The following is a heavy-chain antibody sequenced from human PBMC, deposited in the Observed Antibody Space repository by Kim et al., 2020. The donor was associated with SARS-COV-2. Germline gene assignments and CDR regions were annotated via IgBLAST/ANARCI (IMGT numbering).Heavy chain of an antibody. V-gene: IGHV4-31*03. CDR3: ARDRVALDV. J-gene: IGHJ6*02. CDR2: IHYSGST. CDR1: GGSITSGGFS. D-gene: IGHD2-15*01. Sequence: SETLSLTCTVSGGSITSGGFSWTWIRQHPGKGLEWIGNIHYSGSTHYNPSLKGRVMISVDMSRNQFSLKLISLTAADTAVYYCARDRVALDVWGQGTTV.